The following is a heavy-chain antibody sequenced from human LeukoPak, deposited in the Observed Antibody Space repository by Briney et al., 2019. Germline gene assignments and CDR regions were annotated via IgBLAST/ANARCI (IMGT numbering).Heavy chain of an antibody. CDR2: ISSSAGTR. CDR3: ARGDGYTTTWYLDY. CDR1: GFTFSSSE. V-gene: IGHV3-48*03. Sequence: GGSLRLSCAASGFTFSSSEMNWVRQAPAKGLEWVSYISSSAGTRYYADSVKGRFTISRDNAKNSLYLQMNSLTAEDTAVYYCARGDGYTTTWYLDYWGQGTLVTVSS. D-gene: IGHD6-13*01. J-gene: IGHJ4*02.